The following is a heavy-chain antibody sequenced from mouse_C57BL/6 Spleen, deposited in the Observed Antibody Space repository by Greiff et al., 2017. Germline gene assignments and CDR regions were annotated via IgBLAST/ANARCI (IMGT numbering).Heavy chain of an antibody. CDR1: GFSLTSYA. D-gene: IGHD1-1*01. CDR2: IWTGGGT. J-gene: IGHJ2*01. V-gene: IGHV2-9-1*01. Sequence: QVQLQQSGPGLVAPSQSLSITCTVSGFSLTSYAISWVRQPPGKGLEWLGVIWTGGGTNYNSALKSRLSISKDNSKSQVFLKMNSLQTDDTARYYCARNENYGSSLYYFDYWGQGTTLTVSS. CDR3: ARNENYGSSLYYFDY.